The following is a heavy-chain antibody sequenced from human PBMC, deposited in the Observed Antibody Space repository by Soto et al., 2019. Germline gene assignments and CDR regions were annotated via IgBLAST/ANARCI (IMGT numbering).Heavy chain of an antibody. V-gene: IGHV3-23*01. CDR3: AKIEMGWFAH. CDR2: ISGSGGHT. J-gene: IGHJ5*02. CDR1: GFSFFSYA. Sequence: GGSLRLSCTVSGFSFFSYAMSWVRQAPGKGLEWVSTISGSGGHTYYADSVKGRFVVSRDNDKNTVYLHMSSLTGEDTAVYFCAKIEMGWFAHWGQGTQVTVSS. D-gene: IGHD2-8*01.